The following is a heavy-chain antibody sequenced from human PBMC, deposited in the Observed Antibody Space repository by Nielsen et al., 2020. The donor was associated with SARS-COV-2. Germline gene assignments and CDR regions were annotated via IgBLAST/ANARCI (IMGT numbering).Heavy chain of an antibody. CDR2: VSYSGST. CDR1: GGSISSYY. CDR3: ARLQYAAARPLGMDV. D-gene: IGHD6-6*01. J-gene: IGHJ6*02. Sequence: GSLRLSCAVYGGSISSYYWSWFRQPPGQGLEWIGYVSYSGSTDSNPSLKSRVTISVDTSKNQFSLRLSSVTAADTAVYYCARLQYAAARPLGMDVWGQGTTVTVS. V-gene: IGHV4-59*08.